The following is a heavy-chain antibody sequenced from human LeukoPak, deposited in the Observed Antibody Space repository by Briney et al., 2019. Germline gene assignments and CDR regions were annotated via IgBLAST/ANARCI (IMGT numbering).Heavy chain of an antibody. D-gene: IGHD2-8*02. J-gene: IGHJ4*02. CDR3: ARPSLGTGATPSNY. V-gene: IGHV1-2*02. Sequence: GASVTVFCKASGYTFTGYFNHWVRQAPGQGLEWMGWINPNTGGTIYAQNFQGRVTMTRDTSISTVYMDLTRLTSDDTAVYYCARPSLGTGATPSNYWGQGTLVTVSS. CDR1: GYTFTGYF. CDR2: INPNTGGT.